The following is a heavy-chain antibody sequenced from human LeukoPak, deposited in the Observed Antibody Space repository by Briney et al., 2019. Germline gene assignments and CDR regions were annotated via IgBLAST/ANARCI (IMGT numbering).Heavy chain of an antibody. CDR1: GGSISSGGYS. D-gene: IGHD2-8*01. V-gene: IGHV4-30-2*01. CDR3: ARHTPSGGGGVLMVYAIPAWFDP. CDR2: IYHSGST. J-gene: IGHJ5*02. Sequence: PSQTLSLTCAVSGGSISSGGYSWSWIRQPPGKGLEWIGYIYHSGSTYYNPSLKSRVTISVDRSKNQFSLKLSSVTAADTAVYYCARHTPSGGGGVLMVYAIPAWFDPWGQGTLVTVSS.